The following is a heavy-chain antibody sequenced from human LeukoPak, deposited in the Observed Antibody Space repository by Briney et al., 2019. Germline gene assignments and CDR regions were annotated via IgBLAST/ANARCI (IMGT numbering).Heavy chain of an antibody. Sequence: GGSLRLSCAASGFTLSSYTMNWVRQAPGKGLEWVSAIDGSGGSTHYADSVNGRFTISRDNSKNTLYLQMNTLRAEDTAVYYCAKAGPDWGSYFDYWGQGTLVTVSS. D-gene: IGHD7-27*01. CDR2: IDGSGGST. CDR3: AKAGPDWGSYFDY. V-gene: IGHV3-23*01. CDR1: GFTLSSYT. J-gene: IGHJ4*02.